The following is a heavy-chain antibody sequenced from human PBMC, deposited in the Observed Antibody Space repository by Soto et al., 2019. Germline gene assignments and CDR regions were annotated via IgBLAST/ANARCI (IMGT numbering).Heavy chain of an antibody. D-gene: IGHD2-2*01. V-gene: IGHV4-34*01. CDR1: GGSFRGYS. Sequence: SETLSLTCAVYGGSFRGYSWNWIRQPPGQGLERMGEVNHSGSTYYSSSLMRRVTVSIDMSTNKFSLKLSSVTPADTAVYYCARGRQVTPAALFERACDYSIDVWGQGTTVTVSS. J-gene: IGHJ6*02. CDR2: VNHSGST. CDR3: ARGRQVTPAALFERACDYSIDV.